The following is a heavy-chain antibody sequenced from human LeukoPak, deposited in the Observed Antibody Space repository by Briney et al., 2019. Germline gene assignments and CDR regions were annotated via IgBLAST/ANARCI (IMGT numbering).Heavy chain of an antibody. CDR3: ARDPSVTARPRFDY. D-gene: IGHD2-21*02. J-gene: IGHJ4*02. CDR1: GYTFTGYY. V-gene: IGHV1-2*02. CDR2: INPNSGGT. Sequence: ASVKVSCKASGYTFTGYYMHWMRQAPGQGLEWMGWINPNSGGTNYAQKFQGRVTMTRDTSISTAYMELSRLRSDDTAVYYCARDPSVTARPRFDYWGQGTLVTVSS.